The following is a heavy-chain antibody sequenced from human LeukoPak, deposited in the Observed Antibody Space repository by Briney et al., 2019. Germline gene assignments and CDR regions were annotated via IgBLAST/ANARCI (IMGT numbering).Heavy chain of an antibody. CDR2: INHSGST. D-gene: IGHD3-22*01. V-gene: IGHV4-34*01. J-gene: IGHJ4*02. Sequence: SETLSLTCAVYGGSFSGYYWSWIRQPPGKGLEWIGEINHSGSTNYNPSLKSRVTISFDTSKNQFCLKLSSVTAADTAVYYCARHYYDSSGYYYGDYWGQGTLVTVSS. CDR3: ARHYYDSSGYYYGDY. CDR1: GGSFSGYY.